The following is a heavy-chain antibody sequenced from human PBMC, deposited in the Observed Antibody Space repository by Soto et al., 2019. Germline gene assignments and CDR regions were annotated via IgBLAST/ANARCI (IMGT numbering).Heavy chain of an antibody. CDR3: AKDQGGRIAAAGSTFDY. CDR1: GFTFSSYA. V-gene: IGHV3-23*01. CDR2: ISGSGGST. Sequence: LRLSCAASGFTFSSYAMSWVRQAPGKGLEWVSAISGSGGSTYYADSVKGRFTISRDNSKNTLYLQMNSLRAEDTAVYYCAKDQGGRIAAAGSTFDYWGQGTLVTVS. J-gene: IGHJ4*02. D-gene: IGHD6-13*01.